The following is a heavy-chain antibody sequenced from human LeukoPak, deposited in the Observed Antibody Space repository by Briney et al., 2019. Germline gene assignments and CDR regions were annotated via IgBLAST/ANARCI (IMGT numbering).Heavy chain of an antibody. CDR2: LYTSGGT. D-gene: IGHD5-18*01. J-gene: IGHJ5*02. V-gene: IGHV4-4*07. Sequence: SETLSLTCSVSGISISSHCWSWIRQPAGKGLEWIGRLYTSGGTNYNPSLKSRVTMSVDTSKNQFSLRLSSVTAADTAVYCCARVQGFSYTYDWFDPWGQGTLVTVSS. CDR3: ARVQGFSYTYDWFDP. CDR1: GISISSHC.